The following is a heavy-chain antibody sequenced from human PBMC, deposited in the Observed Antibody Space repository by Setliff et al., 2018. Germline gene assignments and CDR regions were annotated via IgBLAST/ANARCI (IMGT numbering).Heavy chain of an antibody. CDR3: ARDAPKVVDKFDL. Sequence: ASVKVSCKAFGYTFTKYGIDWVRQAPGQGLEWLGWISPYNGNTDYVYNVRDRITMTTDTXTGTAYMELRSLTSDDSAVYYCARDAPKVVDKFDLWGQGTKVTVSS. CDR2: ISPYNGNT. CDR1: GYTFTKYG. V-gene: IGHV1-18*01. J-gene: IGHJ3*01. D-gene: IGHD3-22*01.